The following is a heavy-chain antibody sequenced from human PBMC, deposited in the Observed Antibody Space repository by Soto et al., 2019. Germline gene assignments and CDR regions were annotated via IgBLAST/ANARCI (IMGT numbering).Heavy chain of an antibody. J-gene: IGHJ4*01. V-gene: IGHV4-61*01. CDR2: IYYNGRT. CDR1: GGSVSSGSYY. D-gene: IGHD2-21*02. CDR3: ARGGAYCGGDCSPHDLDY. Sequence: QVQLQESGPGLVKPSETLSLICTVSGGSVSSGSYYWSWIRQPPGKGLEWIGYIYYNGRTNYNPSLKSRVTLSADTSKNQFSLTLNSVTAADTAVYSCARGGAYCGGDCSPHDLDYWGHGTLVTVSS.